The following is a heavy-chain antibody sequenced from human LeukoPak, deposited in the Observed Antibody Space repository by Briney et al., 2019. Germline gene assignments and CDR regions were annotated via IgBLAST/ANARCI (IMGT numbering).Heavy chain of an antibody. CDR2: IYYSGST. CDR1: GGSISSYY. CDR3: AKGRTGGDY. Sequence: SETLSLTCTASGGSISSYYWSWIRQPPGKGLEWIGYIYYSGSTNYNPSLKSRVTISVDTSRNQFSLKLTSVTAADTAVYYCAKGRTGGDYWGQGTLVTVSS. D-gene: IGHD3-10*01. V-gene: IGHV4-59*01. J-gene: IGHJ4*02.